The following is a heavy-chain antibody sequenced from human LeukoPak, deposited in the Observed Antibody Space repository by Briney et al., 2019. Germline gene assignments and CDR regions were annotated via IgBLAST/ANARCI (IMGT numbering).Heavy chain of an antibody. CDR3: ASPVTARYYYYGMDV. J-gene: IGHJ6*02. V-gene: IGHV1-69*01. CDR1: VGTLSRYA. D-gene: IGHD2-21*02. Sequence: SVKVSCKAFVGTLSRYAISWVRQAPGQGLERMGGIIPIFGTANYAQRFQGRVTITAAESTSTAYMELSSLRSEHTAVYYCASPVTARYYYYGMDVWGQGTTVTVSS. CDR2: IIPIFGTA.